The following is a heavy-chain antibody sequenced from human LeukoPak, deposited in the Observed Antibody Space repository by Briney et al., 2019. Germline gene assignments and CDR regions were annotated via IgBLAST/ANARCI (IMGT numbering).Heavy chain of an antibody. Sequence: GGSLRLSCVASGFTFSNFWMSWVRQAPGKGLEWVANIKQDGTEKYYVDSVKGRFTVSRDNAKNSLYLQMNSLRAEDTAVYYCARAAGGDYWGQGTLVTVSS. J-gene: IGHJ4*02. V-gene: IGHV3-7*01. CDR1: GFTFSNFW. CDR3: ARAAGGDY. D-gene: IGHD3-10*01. CDR2: IKQDGTEK.